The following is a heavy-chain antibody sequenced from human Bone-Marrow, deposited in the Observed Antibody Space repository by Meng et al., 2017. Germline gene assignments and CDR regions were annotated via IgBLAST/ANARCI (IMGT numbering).Heavy chain of an antibody. CDR3: ARDSTSAYADS. Sequence: VSSATEVKKPGTSVTVCCQATGYTFTGYSISLVRQAPGKGLEWMGRINPISGGTNYAQNFQGRVTMTRGTSISTVYMELSRLTSDDTAVYYCARDSTSAYADSWGQGTLVTVSS. CDR2: INPISGGT. CDR1: GYTFTGYS. D-gene: IGHD5-12*01. V-gene: IGHV1-2*06. J-gene: IGHJ4*02.